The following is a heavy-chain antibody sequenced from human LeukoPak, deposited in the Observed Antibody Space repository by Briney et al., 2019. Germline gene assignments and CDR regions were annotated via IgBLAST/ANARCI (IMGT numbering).Heavy chain of an antibody. CDR1: GYTFTSYG. J-gene: IGHJ4*02. CDR2: ISPYNGDT. V-gene: IGHV1-18*04. Sequence: ASVKVSFKAAGYTFTSYGISWVRQAPGQGLEWMAWISPYNGDTNYAQRLQGRVTLTTDTSTTTAYMELRSLRSDDTAVYYCALRPAAIPYYFDYWGQGTLVTVSS. CDR3: ALRPAAIPYYFDY. D-gene: IGHD2-2*01.